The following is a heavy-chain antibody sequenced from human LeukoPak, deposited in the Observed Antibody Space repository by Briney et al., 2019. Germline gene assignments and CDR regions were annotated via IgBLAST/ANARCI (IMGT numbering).Heavy chain of an antibody. J-gene: IGHJ4*02. V-gene: IGHV4-59*01. D-gene: IGHD6-13*01. CDR2: IYYSGST. CDR3: ARLDSSSWYDPYYFDY. Sequence: SETLSLACTVSGGSISSYYWSWIRQPPGKGLEWIGYIYYSGSTNYNPSLKSRVTISVDTSKNQFSLKLSSVTAADTAVYYCARLDSSSWYDPYYFDYWGQGTLVTVSS. CDR1: GGSISSYY.